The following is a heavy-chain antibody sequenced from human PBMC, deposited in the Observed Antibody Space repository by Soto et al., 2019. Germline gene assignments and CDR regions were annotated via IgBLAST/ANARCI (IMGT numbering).Heavy chain of an antibody. CDR2: IYYSGST. V-gene: IGHV4-39*02. CDR3: ARENARLRLGALSLSGPYYFDC. D-gene: IGHD3-16*02. J-gene: IGHJ4*02. Sequence: PSETLSLTCTVSGGSISSSSYYWGWIRQPPGKGLEWIGSIYYSGSTYYNPSLKSRVTISVDTSKNQFSLKLSSVTAADTAVYYCARENARLRLGALSLSGPYYFDCWGQESLVTVYS. CDR1: GGSISSSSYY.